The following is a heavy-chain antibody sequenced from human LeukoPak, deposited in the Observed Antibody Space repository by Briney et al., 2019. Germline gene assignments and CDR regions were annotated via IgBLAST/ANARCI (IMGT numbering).Heavy chain of an antibody. CDR1: GFTFSSYA. D-gene: IGHD7-27*01. J-gene: IGHJ4*02. CDR3: ARGSPNNWGSGYNDN. V-gene: IGHV3-23*01. Sequence: PGGSLRLSCAASGFTFSSYAMSWVRQAPGKGLEWVSAISGSGGSTYYVDSVKGRFTISRDNAKNSLYLQMNSLRGEDTAVYYCARGSPNNWGSGYNDNWGQGTLVTVSS. CDR2: ISGSGGST.